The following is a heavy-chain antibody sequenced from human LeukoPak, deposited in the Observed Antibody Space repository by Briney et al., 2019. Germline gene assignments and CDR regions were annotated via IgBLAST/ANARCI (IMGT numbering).Heavy chain of an antibody. V-gene: IGHV3-21*01. CDR3: AREVTKAFDI. CDR2: ISSSSSFI. J-gene: IGHJ3*02. CDR1: GFTFSSYS. Sequence: GGSLRLSCAASGFTFSSYSMNWVRQAPGKGLEWVSSISSSSSFIYYADSVKGRFTISRDNAKNSLYLKMNSLNAEDTAVYYCAREVTKAFDIWGQGTMVTVSS. D-gene: IGHD2-8*01.